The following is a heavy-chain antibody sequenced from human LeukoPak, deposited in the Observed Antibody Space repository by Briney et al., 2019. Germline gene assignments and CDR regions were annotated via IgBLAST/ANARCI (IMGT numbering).Heavy chain of an antibody. J-gene: IGHJ4*02. CDR1: GVSISSNNW. CDR2: IYHSGST. D-gene: IGHD4-17*01. Sequence: SGTLSLTCAVSGVSISSNNWWNWVRQPPGKGLEWIGEIYHSGSTNYNPSLKSRVTISVDKSKNQFSLKLSSVTAADTAVYYCAREIYGDRTFDYWGQGTLVTASS. CDR3: AREIYGDRTFDY. V-gene: IGHV4-4*02.